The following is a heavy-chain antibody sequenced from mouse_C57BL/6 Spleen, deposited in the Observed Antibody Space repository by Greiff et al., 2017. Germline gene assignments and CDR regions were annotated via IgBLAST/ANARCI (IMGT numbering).Heavy chain of an antibody. J-gene: IGHJ3*01. CDR2: ISYDGSN. CDR1: GYSITSGYY. Sequence: EVHLVESGPGLVKPSQSLSLTCSVTGYSITSGYYWNWIRQFPGNKLEWMGYISYDGSNNYNPSLKNRISITRDTSKNQFFLKLNSVTTEDTATYYCAVDSSFAYWGQGTLVTVSA. CDR3: AVDSSFAY. V-gene: IGHV3-6*01. D-gene: IGHD3-1*01.